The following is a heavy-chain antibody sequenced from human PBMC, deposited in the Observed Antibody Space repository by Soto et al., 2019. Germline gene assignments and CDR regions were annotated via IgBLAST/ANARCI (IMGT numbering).Heavy chain of an antibody. V-gene: IGHV1-69*13. J-gene: IGHJ3*02. CDR2: IIPIFGTA. CDR3: ARFDSSGFDAFDI. Sequence: SVKVSCKASGGTFSSYAISWVRQAPGQGLEWMGGIIPIFGTANYAQKFQGRVTITADESTSTAYMELSSLRSEDTAVYYCARFDSSGFDAFDIWGQGTMVTVSS. D-gene: IGHD3-22*01. CDR1: GGTFSSYA.